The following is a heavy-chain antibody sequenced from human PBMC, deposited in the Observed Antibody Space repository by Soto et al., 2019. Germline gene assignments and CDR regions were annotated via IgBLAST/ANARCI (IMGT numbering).Heavy chain of an antibody. D-gene: IGHD6-13*01. CDR3: AKDSGIAAAGTAFDY. CDR2: ISWDGGST. CDR1: GFTFDDYT. J-gene: IGHJ4*02. V-gene: IGHV3-43*01. Sequence: PGGSLRLSCAASGFTFDDYTMHWVRQAPGKGLEWVSLISWDGGSTYYADSVKGRFTISRDNSKNSLYLQMSSLRTEDTALYYCAKDSGIAAAGTAFDYWGQGTLVTVSS.